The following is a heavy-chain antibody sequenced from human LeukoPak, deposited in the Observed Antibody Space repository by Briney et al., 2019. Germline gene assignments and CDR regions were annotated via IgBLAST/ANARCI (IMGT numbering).Heavy chain of an antibody. CDR2: IIPIFGTA. CDR3: ARDGKGYCSGGSCYNAFDI. Sequence: SVKVSCKASGGTFSSYAISWVRQAPGQGLEWIGGIIPIFGTANYAQKFQGRVTITADESTSTAYMELSSLRSEDTAVYYCARDGKGYCSGGSCYNAFDIWGQGTMVTVSS. D-gene: IGHD2-15*01. CDR1: GGTFSSYA. J-gene: IGHJ3*02. V-gene: IGHV1-69*01.